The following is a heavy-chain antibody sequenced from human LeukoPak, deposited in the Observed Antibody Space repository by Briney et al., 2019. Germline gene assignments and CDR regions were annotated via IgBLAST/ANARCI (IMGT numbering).Heavy chain of an antibody. J-gene: IGHJ2*01. CDR3: ARDRYFSVAGTWWYFDL. D-gene: IGHD6-19*01. Sequence: PSETLSLTCTVSGGSISSYYWSWIRQPPGKGLEWIGYIYYSGSTNYNPSLKSRVTISVDTSKNQFSLKLSSVTAADTAVYYCARDRYFSVAGTWWYFDLWGRGTLVTVSS. CDR2: IYYSGST. CDR1: GGSISSYY. V-gene: IGHV4-59*01.